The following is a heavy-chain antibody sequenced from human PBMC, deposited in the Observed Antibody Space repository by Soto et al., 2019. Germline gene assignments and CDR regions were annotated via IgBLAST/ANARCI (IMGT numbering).Heavy chain of an antibody. CDR2: ISTSTSTI. CDR1: GFIFSTYS. D-gene: IGHD3-9*01. J-gene: IGHJ4*02. V-gene: IGHV3-48*02. CDR3: VRAWKGNSSGYFY. Sequence: PGGSLILSCAASGFIFSTYSMNWVRQAPGKGLEWVSYISTSTSTIYYADSVKGRFTISRDNAKNSLYLQMNSLTDADAALYYCVRAWKGNSSGYFYWGQGTRVTVSS.